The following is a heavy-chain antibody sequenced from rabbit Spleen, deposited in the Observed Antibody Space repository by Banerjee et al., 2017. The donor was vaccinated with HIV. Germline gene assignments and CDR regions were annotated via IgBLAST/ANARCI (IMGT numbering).Heavy chain of an antibody. Sequence: QSLEESGGDLVQPEGSLTLTCTASGVSFSSNYYMCWVRQAPGKGLEWIACIDIGSGGFTYFASWAKGRFTISKTSSTTVTLQMTSLTAADTATYFCARDSGSSFSSYGMDLWGPGTLVTVS. CDR3: ARDSGSSFSSYGMDL. CDR1: GVSFSSNYY. CDR2: IDIGSGGFT. V-gene: IGHV1S40*01. D-gene: IGHD8-1*01. J-gene: IGHJ6*01.